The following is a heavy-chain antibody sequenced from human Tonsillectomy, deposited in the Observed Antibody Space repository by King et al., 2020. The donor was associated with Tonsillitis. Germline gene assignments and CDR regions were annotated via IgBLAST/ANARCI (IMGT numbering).Heavy chain of an antibody. CDR2: IKSKANNYAT. CDR3: RQWQGGDTFDI. J-gene: IGHJ3*02. Sequence: VQLVESGVGLVQPGGSLKLSCAASGFTFSGFAIHLGRQASGQGRWWGGLIKSKANNYATAYAASVKGRFIMSGDDSKNTTFLQMDSLKIEDTAVYYCRQWQGGDTFDIWGQGTMVTVSS. CDR1: GFTFSGFA. D-gene: IGHD6-19*01. V-gene: IGHV3-73*02.